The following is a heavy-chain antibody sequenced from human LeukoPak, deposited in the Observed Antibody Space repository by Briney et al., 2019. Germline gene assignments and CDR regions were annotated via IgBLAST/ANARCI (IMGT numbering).Heavy chain of an antibody. J-gene: IGHJ4*02. CDR3: TREAVTANGYFDY. D-gene: IGHD2-21*02. CDR1: GFTFSNAW. V-gene: IGHV3-15*01. Sequence: GGSLRLSCAASGFTFSNAWMTWVRQAPGKGLEWVGRIKSKTDGGTTDYAAPVKGRFTISRDDSKNTLYLQMNSLETEDTAVYYCTREAVTANGYFDYWGQGTLVTVSS. CDR2: IKSKTDGGTT.